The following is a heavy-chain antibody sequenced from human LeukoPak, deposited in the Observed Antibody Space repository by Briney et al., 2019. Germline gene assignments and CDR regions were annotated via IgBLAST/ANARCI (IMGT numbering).Heavy chain of an antibody. J-gene: IGHJ5*02. V-gene: IGHV1-18*01. Sequence: ASVKVSCKASGYTSTSYGISWVRQAPGQGLEWMGWISAYNGNTNYAQKLQGRVTMTTDTSTSTAYMELRSLRSDDTAVYYCARDLDGCSSTSCYRWFDPWGQGTLVTVSS. CDR1: GYTSTSYG. CDR2: ISAYNGNT. CDR3: ARDLDGCSSTSCYRWFDP. D-gene: IGHD2-2*01.